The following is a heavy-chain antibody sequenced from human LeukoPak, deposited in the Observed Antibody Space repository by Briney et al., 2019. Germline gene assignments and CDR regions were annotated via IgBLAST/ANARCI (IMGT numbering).Heavy chain of an antibody. CDR2: ISSSSSYI. Sequence: KPGGSLRLSCAASGFTFSSYSMNWVRQAPGKWLEWVSSISSSSSYIYYADSVKGRFTISRDNAKNSLYLQMNSLRAEDTAVYYCARVDDYGDREGAFDIWGQGTMVTVSS. V-gene: IGHV3-21*01. D-gene: IGHD4-17*01. J-gene: IGHJ3*02. CDR3: ARVDDYGDREGAFDI. CDR1: GFTFSSYS.